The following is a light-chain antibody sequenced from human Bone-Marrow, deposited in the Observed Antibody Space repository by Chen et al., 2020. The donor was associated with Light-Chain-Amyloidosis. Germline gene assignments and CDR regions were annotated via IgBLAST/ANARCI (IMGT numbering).Light chain of an antibody. CDR3: QSYQGSSQGV. CDR1: SGSIVTNY. V-gene: IGLV6-57*01. J-gene: IGLJ3*02. Sequence: NFMLTQPHSVSESPGKTVIISCTRSSGSIVTNYVQWYQQRPGSSPTTVLYEDDQRPSGVPDRFSGSIDRSSTSASLTISGLKTEDEADYCCQSYQGSSQGVFGGGTKLTVL. CDR2: EDD.